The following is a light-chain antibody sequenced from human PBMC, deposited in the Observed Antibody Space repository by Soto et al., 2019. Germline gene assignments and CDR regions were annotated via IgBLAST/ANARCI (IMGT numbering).Light chain of an antibody. CDR3: ETWDSNILV. Sequence: QSVLPQSSSASASLGSSVKLTCTLSSVHSSYIIAWHQQQPGKAPRYLMKLEGSGSYNKGSGVPDRFSGSSSGADRYLTISNLQCEYEADYYGETWDSNILVFGGGTKLTVL. CDR1: SVHSSYI. V-gene: IGLV4-60*02. CDR2: LEGSGSY. J-gene: IGLJ2*01.